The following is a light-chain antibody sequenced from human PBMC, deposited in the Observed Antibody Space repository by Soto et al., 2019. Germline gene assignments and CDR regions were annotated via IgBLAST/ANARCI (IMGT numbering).Light chain of an antibody. V-gene: IGKV3-11*01. CDR1: QNVNNY. Sequence: DIVLTQSPATLSLSPGDRATLSCRASQNVNNYLAWYQQKPGQAPRLLIYDASNRATGIPARFSGSGSGTDFTLTISSLEPEDFAIYYCQQRLSWYTFGKGTRLEIK. CDR2: DAS. CDR3: QQRLSWYT. J-gene: IGKJ2*01.